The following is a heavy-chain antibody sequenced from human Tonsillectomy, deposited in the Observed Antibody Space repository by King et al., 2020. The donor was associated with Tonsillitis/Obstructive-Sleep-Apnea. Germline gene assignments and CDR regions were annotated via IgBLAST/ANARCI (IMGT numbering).Heavy chain of an antibody. CDR2: IRSKPYGGTT. J-gene: IGHJ6*02. V-gene: IGHV3-49*04. Sequence: VQLVESGGGLVQPGRSLKLSCTASGFTFGDYAMSWVRQAPGKGLEWVSFIRSKPYGGTTEYAASVKGRFTISRDDSKSIAYLQMNSLKSDDTAVYYCTRGTMLAPYVMDVWGQGTTDTVSS. CDR3: TRGTMLAPYVMDV. D-gene: IGHD3-22*01. CDR1: GFTFGDYA.